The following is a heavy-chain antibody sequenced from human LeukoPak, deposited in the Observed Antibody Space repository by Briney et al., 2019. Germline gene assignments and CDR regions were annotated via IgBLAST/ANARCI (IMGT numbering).Heavy chain of an antibody. Sequence: SETLSLTCTVSGGSISSHFWSWIRQPPGKGLEWIGYIHYSESTNYNPSLKSRLTISVDTSKNQFSLKLSSVTAADTAVYYCARDGYSGSSLFDYWGQGTLVSVSS. CDR3: ARDGYSGSSLFDY. CDR2: IHYSEST. D-gene: IGHD1-26*01. J-gene: IGHJ4*02. V-gene: IGHV4-59*11. CDR1: GGSISSHF.